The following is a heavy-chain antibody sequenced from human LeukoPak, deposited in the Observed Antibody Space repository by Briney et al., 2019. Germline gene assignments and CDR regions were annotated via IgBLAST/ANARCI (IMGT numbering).Heavy chain of an antibody. CDR2: IYYSGST. CDR3: ASYRFRYFDY. D-gene: IGHD3-16*02. Sequence: SETLSLTCAVYGGSFSGYYWSWIRQPPGKGLEWIGYIYYSGSTNYNPSLKSRVTISVDTSKNQFSLKLSSVTAADTAVYYCASYRFRYFDYWGQGTLVTVSS. V-gene: IGHV4-59*01. J-gene: IGHJ4*02. CDR1: GGSFSGYY.